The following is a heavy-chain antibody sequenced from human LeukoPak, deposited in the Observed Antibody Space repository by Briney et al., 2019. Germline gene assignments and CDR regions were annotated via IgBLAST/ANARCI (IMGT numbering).Heavy chain of an antibody. CDR2: ISGSGGST. V-gene: IGHV3-23*01. CDR3: AKIDYEEYFSDY. J-gene: IGHJ4*02. CDR1: GFTFSSYV. D-gene: IGHD4-17*01. Sequence: PGGSLRLSCAASGFTFSSYVMSWVRQAPGKGLEWVSGISGSGGSTYYADSVTGRFTISRDNSKNTLYLQMNSLRAEDTAVYYCAKIDYEEYFSDYWGQGTLVTVSS.